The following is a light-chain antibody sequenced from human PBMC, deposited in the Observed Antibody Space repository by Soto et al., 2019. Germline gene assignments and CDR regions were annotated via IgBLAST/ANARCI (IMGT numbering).Light chain of an antibody. CDR3: QQSYKILT. J-gene: IGKJ4*01. CDR1: DNIGSN. V-gene: IGKV1-39*01. CDR2: AAS. Sequence: DIQLTQSPASLSASVGDRVPIPCRASDNIGSNLNWYQHQTGTAPKLLIYAASSSQGGVPSRFSGSGYGTQFTLTISGLQTEDFATYYCQQSYKILTFGGGTWVDI.